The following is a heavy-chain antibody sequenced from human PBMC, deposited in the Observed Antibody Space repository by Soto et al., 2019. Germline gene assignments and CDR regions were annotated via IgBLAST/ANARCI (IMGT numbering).Heavy chain of an antibody. CDR2: IWYDGSNK. D-gene: IGHD4-4*01. Sequence: GGSLRLSCAASGFTFSSYGMHWVRQAPGKGLEWVAVIWYDGSNKYYADSVKGRFTISRDNSKNTLYLQMNSLRAEDMAVYYCARDDYSYYYYYGMDVWGQGTTVTVSS. J-gene: IGHJ6*02. V-gene: IGHV3-33*01. CDR3: ARDDYSYYYYYGMDV. CDR1: GFTFSSYG.